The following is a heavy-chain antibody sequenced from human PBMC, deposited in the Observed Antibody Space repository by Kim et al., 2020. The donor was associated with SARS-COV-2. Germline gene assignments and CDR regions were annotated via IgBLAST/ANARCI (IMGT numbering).Heavy chain of an antibody. D-gene: IGHD1-26*01. J-gene: IGHJ3*01. CDR3: ATSGRTYGNAFDV. Sequence: SETLSLTCTVSGGPIINNGNYWSWIRHHPGKGLEWIGYIFHSGTAYYNPSLQSRGSLSVATYKNYFSLRLASVTAAATAVYYCATSGRTYGNAFDVWGQGTTVTVSS. CDR2: IFHSGTA. V-gene: IGHV4-31*03. CDR1: GGPIINNGNY.